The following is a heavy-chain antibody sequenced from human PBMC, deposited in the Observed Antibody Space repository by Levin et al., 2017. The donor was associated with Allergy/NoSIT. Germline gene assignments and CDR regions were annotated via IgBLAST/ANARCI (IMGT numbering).Heavy chain of an antibody. D-gene: IGHD3-10*01. CDR2: INSDGSST. V-gene: IGHV3-74*01. CDR1: GFTFSSYW. CDR3: ARAGFYGSGSYPLDY. J-gene: IGHJ4*02. Sequence: LSLTCAASGFTFSSYWMHWVRQAPGKGLVWVSRINSDGSSTSYADSVKGRFTISRDNAKNTLYLQMNSLRAEDTAVYYCARAGFYGSGSYPLDYWGQGTLVTVSS.